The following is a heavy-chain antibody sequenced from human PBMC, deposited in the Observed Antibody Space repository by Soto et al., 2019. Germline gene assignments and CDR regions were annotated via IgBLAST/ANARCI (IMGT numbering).Heavy chain of an antibody. J-gene: IGHJ5*02. CDR1: GYTFTSYY. CDR3: AREGRDSSLGNWFDP. Sequence: QVQLVQSGAEVKKPGASVKVSCKACGYTFTSYYMHWVRQAPGQGLEWMGIINPSGGSTSYAQKFQGRVTMTRDTSTSTVYMELSSLRSEDTAVYYCAREGRDSSLGNWFDPWGQGTLVTVSS. D-gene: IGHD6-13*01. CDR2: INPSGGST. V-gene: IGHV1-46*01.